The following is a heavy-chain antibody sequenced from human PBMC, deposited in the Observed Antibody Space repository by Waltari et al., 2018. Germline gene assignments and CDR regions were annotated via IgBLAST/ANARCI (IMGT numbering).Heavy chain of an antibody. J-gene: IGHJ3*01. V-gene: IGHV3-74*01. CDR2: MNRDGSGT. CDR1: GFTFSSYW. Sequence: EVQLVESGGGLVQPGGSLRVSCTASGFTFSSYWMHWVRQVPGKGLVVVSRMNRDGSGTSYADSAKGRFTISRDNAKNTLFLQMNSLRGEDTAVYYCASGNSHAFDLWGQGTMVTVSS. D-gene: IGHD1-7*01. CDR3: ASGNSHAFDL.